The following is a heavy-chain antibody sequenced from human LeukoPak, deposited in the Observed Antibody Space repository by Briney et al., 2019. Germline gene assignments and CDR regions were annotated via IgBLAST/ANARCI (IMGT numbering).Heavy chain of an antibody. V-gene: IGHV4-61*01. J-gene: IGHJ4*02. CDR3: ARDSTSGYNDY. Sequence: SETLSLTCTVSGYSISSGYYWGWIRQPPGEGLEWIGYIYYSGSTNYNPSLKSRVTISVDTSKNQFSLKLSSVTAADTAVYYCARDSTSGYNDYWGQGTLVTVSS. D-gene: IGHD3-22*01. CDR1: GYSISSGYY. CDR2: IYYSGST.